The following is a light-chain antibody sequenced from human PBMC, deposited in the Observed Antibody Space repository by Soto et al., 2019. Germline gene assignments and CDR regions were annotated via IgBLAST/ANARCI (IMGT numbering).Light chain of an antibody. V-gene: IGKV1-5*03. CDR1: QSISNW. J-gene: IGKJ2*01. Sequence: DVQMTQSPSTLSASVGDTLTITCRASQSISNWLAWYQQKPGKAPKLLIYKASSLESGVPSRFSGSGSGTEFTLTISSLQPDDFATYYCQQYDSSSPYTFGLGTK. CDR2: KAS. CDR3: QQYDSSSPYT.